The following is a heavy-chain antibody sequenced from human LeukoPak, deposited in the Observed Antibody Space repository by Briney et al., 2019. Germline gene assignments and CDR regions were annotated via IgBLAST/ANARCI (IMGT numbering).Heavy chain of an antibody. D-gene: IGHD6-13*01. J-gene: IGHJ4*02. CDR3: AKDRAPAAGEDYFDY. V-gene: IGHV3-23*01. CDR1: GFTFSNYD. Sequence: GGSLTLACPAAGFTFSNYDMSWVRQAPGKGREWVSTISASGGSRYYADSVKGRFTISRDNFKNTLYLQMNNLRAEDTAIYYCAKDRAPAAGEDYFDYWGQGPLVTVSS. CDR2: ISASGGSR.